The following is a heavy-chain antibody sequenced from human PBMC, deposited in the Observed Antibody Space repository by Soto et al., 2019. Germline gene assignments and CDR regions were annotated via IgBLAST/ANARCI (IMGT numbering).Heavy chain of an antibody. CDR1: GGTFSSYA. Sequence: GASVKVSCKASGGTFSSYAISWVRQAPGQGLEWMGGIIPIFGTANYAQKFQGRVTITADESTSTAYMELSSLRSEDTAVYYCARGRKGIAARPYYYYGMDVWGQGTTVTVSS. J-gene: IGHJ6*02. V-gene: IGHV1-69*13. CDR3: ARGRKGIAARPYYYYGMDV. CDR2: IIPIFGTA. D-gene: IGHD6-6*01.